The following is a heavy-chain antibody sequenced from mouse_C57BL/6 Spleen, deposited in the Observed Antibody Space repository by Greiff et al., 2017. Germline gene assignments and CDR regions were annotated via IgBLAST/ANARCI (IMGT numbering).Heavy chain of an antibody. CDR2: FYPGSGSI. Sequence: VQLQQSGAELVKPGASVKLSCKASGYTFTEYTIHWVKQRSGQGLEWIGWFYPGSGSIKYNEKFKDKATLTADKSSSTGYMELSRLTSEDSAVYFCARHEGLITTVVGGYFDVWGTGTTVTVSS. J-gene: IGHJ1*03. D-gene: IGHD1-1*01. CDR1: GYTFTEYT. CDR3: ARHEGLITTVVGGYFDV. V-gene: IGHV1-62-2*01.